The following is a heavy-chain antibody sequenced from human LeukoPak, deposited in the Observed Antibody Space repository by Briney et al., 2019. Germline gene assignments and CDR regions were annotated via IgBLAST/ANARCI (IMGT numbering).Heavy chain of an antibody. CDR3: ARWYGDYGDAFDI. Sequence: PGGSLRLSCAGSGFTFSKYAMSWVRQAPGKGLEWVSVIYSGGSTYYADSVKGRFTISRDNSKNTLYLQMNSLRAEDTAVYYCARWYGDYGDAFDIWGQGTMVTVSS. CDR1: GFTFSKYA. V-gene: IGHV3-53*01. CDR2: IYSGGST. D-gene: IGHD4-17*01. J-gene: IGHJ3*02.